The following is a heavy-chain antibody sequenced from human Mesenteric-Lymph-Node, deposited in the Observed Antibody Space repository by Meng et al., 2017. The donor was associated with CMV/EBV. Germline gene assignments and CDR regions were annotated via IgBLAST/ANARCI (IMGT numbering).Heavy chain of an antibody. CDR3: ARLVRYHDSGSEAYHFGH. D-gene: IGHD3-10*01. CDR1: TFTNYW. V-gene: IGHV5-51*01. J-gene: IGHJ4*02. CDR2: IYPGDSDT. Sequence: TFTNYWVGWVRQVPGNGLEWMGVIYPGDSDTRYIPSFQGQVTISADKSIGTAYLQWRSLKASDTAMYYCARLVRYHDSGSEAYHFGHWGQGTLVTVSS.